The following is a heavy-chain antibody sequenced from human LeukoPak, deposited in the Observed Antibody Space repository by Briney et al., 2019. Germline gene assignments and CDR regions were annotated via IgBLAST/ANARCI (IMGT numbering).Heavy chain of an antibody. CDR3: ARSARHNRGGLPNVRFDP. V-gene: IGHV1-8*01. D-gene: IGHD1-26*01. CDR2: MNPNSGNT. Sequence: GASVKVSCKASGYTFTSYDINWVRQATGQGLEWMGWMNPNSGNTGYAQKLQGRVTMTRNTSISTAYMELSSLRSEDTAVYYCARSARHNRGGLPNVRFDPWGQGTLVTVSS. CDR1: GYTFTSYD. J-gene: IGHJ5*02.